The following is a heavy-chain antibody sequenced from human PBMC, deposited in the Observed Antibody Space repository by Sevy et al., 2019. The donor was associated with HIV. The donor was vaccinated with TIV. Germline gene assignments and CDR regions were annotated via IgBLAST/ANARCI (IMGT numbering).Heavy chain of an antibody. V-gene: IGHV3-66*02. CDR2: TFSSGST. J-gene: IGHJ4*02. CDR1: GFTVNDKY. CDR3: VSLFLSYRSGWSYFDY. Sequence: GGSLRLSCAISGFTVNDKYIIWVRRAPGKGLEWVSDTFSSGSTYDADSAKGRFTISRDNSKNTVDLQMNSVRAEDTAVYYCVSLFLSYRSGWSYFDYWGQGTLVTVSS. D-gene: IGHD6-19*01.